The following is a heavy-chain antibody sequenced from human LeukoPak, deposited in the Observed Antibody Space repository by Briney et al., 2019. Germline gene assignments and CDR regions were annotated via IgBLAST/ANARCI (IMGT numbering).Heavy chain of an antibody. Sequence: GRSLRLSCAAPGFTFSSYGMHWVRQAPGRGLERVAAIWYDGSNKYYADCVRRRFTILRDHSKNTLYVQMNSLRAEDTAVYYCARDLYYYDSSGYSLFDYWGQGTLVTVSS. CDR3: ARDLYYYDSSGYSLFDY. D-gene: IGHD3-22*01. J-gene: IGHJ4*02. CDR1: GFTFSSYG. V-gene: IGHV3-33*01. CDR2: IWYDGSNK.